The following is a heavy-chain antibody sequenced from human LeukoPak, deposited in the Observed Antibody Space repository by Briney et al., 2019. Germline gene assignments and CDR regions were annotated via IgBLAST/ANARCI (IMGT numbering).Heavy chain of an antibody. D-gene: IGHD3-22*01. J-gene: IGHJ4*02. CDR3: ARGPFNGSGYYYSPPPKKFDY. CDR2: INHSGST. Sequence: ASETLSLTCAVYGGSFSGYYWSWIRQPPGKGLEWIGEINHSGSTNYSPSLKSRVTISVDTSKNQFSLKLSSVTAADTAVYYCARGPFNGSGYYYSPPPKKFDYWGQGTLVTVSS. CDR1: GGSFSGYY. V-gene: IGHV4-34*01.